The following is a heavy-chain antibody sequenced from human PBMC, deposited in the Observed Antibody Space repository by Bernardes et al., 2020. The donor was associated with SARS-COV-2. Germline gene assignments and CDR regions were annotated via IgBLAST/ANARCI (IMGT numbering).Heavy chain of an antibody. J-gene: IGHJ4*02. CDR2: ISASGSNT. CDR3: AKGTTASGRNNVDF. Sequence: GGSLRLSCAASGFTFSSYAMTWFSQAPGKGLEWVSTISASGSNTFYAESLQGRFTISRDNSGNSLHLHLSRLKTGDTAMYYCAKGTTASGRNNVDFWGRGSLLTVSS. V-gene: IGHV3-23*01. CDR1: GFTFSSYA. D-gene: IGHD1-1*01.